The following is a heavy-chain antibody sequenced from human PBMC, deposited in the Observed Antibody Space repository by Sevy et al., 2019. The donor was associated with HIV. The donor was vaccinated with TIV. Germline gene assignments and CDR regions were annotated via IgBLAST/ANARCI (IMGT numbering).Heavy chain of an antibody. CDR2: LSFGCGKI. J-gene: IGHJ4*02. CDR3: AREGCSRPHDY. D-gene: IGHD2-8*01. Sequence: GGSLRLSCAASGFAFYEYSMSWIRQAPGKGLEWVATLSFGCGKINYADSVKGRFTISRDNSKNSFYLQMDNLRVEDTALYYCAREGCSRPHDYWGQRTRGTVSS. V-gene: IGHV3-23*01. CDR1: GFAFYEYS.